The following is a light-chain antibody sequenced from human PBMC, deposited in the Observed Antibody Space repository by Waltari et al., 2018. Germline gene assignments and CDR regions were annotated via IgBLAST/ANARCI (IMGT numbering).Light chain of an antibody. Sequence: QAGLTQPPSVSKDLRQTATLTCTGNSNHVCNQATAWLQQPQGHPPKLLSYSKNIRPSGISERFTASRSGNTASLTITGLRPEDEADYYCSAWDSSLSARVFGGGTKLTVL. CDR1: SNHVCNQA. V-gene: IGLV10-54*01. CDR2: SKN. J-gene: IGLJ3*02. CDR3: SAWDSSLSARV.